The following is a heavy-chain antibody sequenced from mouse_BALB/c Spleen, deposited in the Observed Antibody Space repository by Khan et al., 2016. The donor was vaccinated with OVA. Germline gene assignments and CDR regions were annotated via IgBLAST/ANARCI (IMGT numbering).Heavy chain of an antibody. J-gene: IGHJ4*01. CDR1: GYTFTTAG. Sequence: QIQLVQSGPELKKPGETVRISCKASGYTFTTAGMQWVQKMPGKGLKWIGWINTHSGVPKYAEDFKGRFAFSLETSASTAYLQITNLKNEDTATYFWARGGAAYDRNDGGAMEYWGQGTSVTVSS. CDR3: ARGGAAYDRNDGGAMEY. V-gene: IGHV9-4*02. CDR2: INTHSGVP. D-gene: IGHD2-14*01.